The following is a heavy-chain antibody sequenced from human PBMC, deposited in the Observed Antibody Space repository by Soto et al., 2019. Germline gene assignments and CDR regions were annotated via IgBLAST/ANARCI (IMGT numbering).Heavy chain of an antibody. CDR1: TVTINVHG. Sequence: QVQLVESGGGVVQPGRSLRLSCTSSTVTINVHGIQWVRQAPGKGLEWVAFISNDGRAQYYADSVKGRFTISRDYSKNTVDLQMNTLRNEETAVYYCARDIWSGDYKWFDSWGPGTLVTVSS. CDR3: ARDIWSGDYKWFDS. J-gene: IGHJ5*01. CDR2: ISNDGRAQ. D-gene: IGHD3-3*01. V-gene: IGHV3-30*03.